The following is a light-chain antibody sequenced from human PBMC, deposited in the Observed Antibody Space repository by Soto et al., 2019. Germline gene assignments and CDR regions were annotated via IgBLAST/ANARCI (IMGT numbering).Light chain of an antibody. CDR2: KVS. Sequence: DVVMTQSPLSLPVTPGQPASISCRSSQSLLYSDGNTFLSWSQQRPGQSPRRLIYKVSNRDSGVPDRFSGSGSGTDFTLTISSLQSEDFVLYYCQEYNDWPRGTVGQGTKVDIK. J-gene: IGKJ1*01. CDR1: QSLLYSDGNTF. CDR3: QEYNDWPRGT. V-gene: IGKV2-30*01.